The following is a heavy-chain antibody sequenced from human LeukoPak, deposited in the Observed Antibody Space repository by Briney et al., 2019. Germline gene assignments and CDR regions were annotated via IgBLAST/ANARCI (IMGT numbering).Heavy chain of an antibody. CDR2: IYPNSGGT. V-gene: IGHV1-2*02. Sequence: GASVKVSCKASGYTFTDYYMHWVRQAPGQGLEWMGWIYPNSGGTNYAQKFQGRVTMTRDTSISTAYMELRRLKSDDTAMYYCARVVGFGDYPFDYWGQGTLVTVSS. D-gene: IGHD4-17*01. J-gene: IGHJ4*02. CDR3: ARVVGFGDYPFDY. CDR1: GYTFTDYY.